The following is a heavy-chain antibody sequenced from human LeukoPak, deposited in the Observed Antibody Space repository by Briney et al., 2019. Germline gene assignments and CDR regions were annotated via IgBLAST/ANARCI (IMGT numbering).Heavy chain of an antibody. J-gene: IGHJ4*02. D-gene: IGHD4-23*01. CDR1: GFTFSSYS. Sequence: GGSPRLSCAASGFTFSSYSMNWVRQAPGKGLEWVSVIYSGGSTYYADSVKGRFTISRDNSKNTLYLQMNSLRAEDTAVYYCARDLGNSGRFDYWGQGTLVTVSS. CDR3: ARDLGNSGRFDY. CDR2: IYSGGST. V-gene: IGHV3-53*01.